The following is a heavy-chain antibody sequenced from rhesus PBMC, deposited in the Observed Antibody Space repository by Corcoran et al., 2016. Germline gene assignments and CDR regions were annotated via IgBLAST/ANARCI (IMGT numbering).Heavy chain of an antibody. CDR1: GGSISRSY. J-gene: IGHJ4*01. CDR2: IYGSGSST. V-gene: IGHV4-169*02. Sequence: QLQLQESGPGLVKPSETLSVPCAVSGGSISRSYCSWLRQAPGKAPVWFGYIYGSGSSTNYNPSLKSRVTLSVDTSKNQLSLKLSSVTAADTAVYYCASNYGSSYGVSRYYWGQGVLVTVSS. CDR3: ASNYGSSYGVSRYY. D-gene: IGHD4-29*01.